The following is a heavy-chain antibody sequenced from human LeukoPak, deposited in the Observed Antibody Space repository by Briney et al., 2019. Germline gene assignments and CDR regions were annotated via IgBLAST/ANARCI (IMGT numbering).Heavy chain of an antibody. CDR3: ARDQGQEIAARLTP. J-gene: IGHJ5*02. V-gene: IGHV3-23*01. CDR1: GITFSSSS. CDR2: ISPGDYTA. Sequence: PGGSLRLSCLASGITFSSSSMSWVRQAPGKGLEWVSAISPGDYTAYYADSVKGRFTVSRDNSKNTLYLQMNSLRAEDTAVYYCARDQGQEIAARLTPWGQGTLVTVSS. D-gene: IGHD6-6*01.